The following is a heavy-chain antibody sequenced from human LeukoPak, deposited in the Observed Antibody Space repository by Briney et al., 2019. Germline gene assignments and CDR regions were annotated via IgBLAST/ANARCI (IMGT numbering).Heavy chain of an antibody. V-gene: IGHV4-4*02. J-gene: IGHJ4*02. Sequence: SETLSLTCAVSGGSISSSNWWSWVRQPPGKGLEWIGEIYHSGSTNYNPSLKSRVTISVDKSKNQFSLKLSSVTAADTAVYYCVKETGYSSGWYYFDYWGQGTLVTVSS. CDR3: VKETGYSSGWYYFDY. D-gene: IGHD6-19*01. CDR1: GGSISSSNW. CDR2: IYHSGST.